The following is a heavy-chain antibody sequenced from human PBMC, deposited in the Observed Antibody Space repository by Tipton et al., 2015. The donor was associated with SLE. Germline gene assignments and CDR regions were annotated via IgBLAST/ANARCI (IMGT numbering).Heavy chain of an antibody. CDR1: GFTFDDYA. CDR3: ARSKSYYYYYYMDV. V-gene: IGHV3-43D*04. D-gene: IGHD5-24*01. J-gene: IGHJ6*03. CDR2: ISWDGGST. Sequence: SLRLSCAASGFTFDDYAMHWVRQAPGKGLEWVSLISWDGGSTYYADSVKGRFTISRDNSKNSLYLQMNSLRAEDTAVYYCARSKSYYYYYYMDVWGKGTTVTVSS.